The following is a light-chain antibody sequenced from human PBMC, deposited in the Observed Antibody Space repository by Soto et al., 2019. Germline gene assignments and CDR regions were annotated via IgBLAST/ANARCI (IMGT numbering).Light chain of an antibody. CDR1: IFNIGNNY. Sequence: QAVVTQPPSVSAAPGQRVTISCSGSIFNIGNNYVSWYQQLPGTAPKLLIYDNNKRPSGIPDRFSGSKSGTSATVGITGLQTGDEADYYCGTWDSSLSAVVFGGGTKLTVL. V-gene: IGLV1-51*01. CDR2: DNN. J-gene: IGLJ2*01. CDR3: GTWDSSLSAVV.